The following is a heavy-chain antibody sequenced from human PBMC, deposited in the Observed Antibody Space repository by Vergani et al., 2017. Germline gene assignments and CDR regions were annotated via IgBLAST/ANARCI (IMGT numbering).Heavy chain of an antibody. CDR2: IYYTGSA. J-gene: IGHJ4*02. CDR3: SRVPYGGRRYFFEH. Sequence: QVQLQQWGAGVVKPSGTLSLTCAVFGESFSSFDWSWIRQPPGKGLEWIGYIYYTGSAPYSSSLKSRLTISIDTSMRQFSLELASVPGADTAIYYCSRVPYGGRRYFFEHWGQGAPVTVSS. D-gene: IGHD3-10*01. V-gene: IGHV4-34*02. CDR1: GESFSSFD.